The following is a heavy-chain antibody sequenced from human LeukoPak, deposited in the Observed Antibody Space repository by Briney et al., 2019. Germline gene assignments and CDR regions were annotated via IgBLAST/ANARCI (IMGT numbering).Heavy chain of an antibody. Sequence: HPGGSLRLSCAASGFTFDNYGMNWVRQAPGKGLEWVSGISSIDGSTYYADSVKGRFTVSRDNSKNTLYLQMNSLRAEDTAVYYCAKVASGSYYNWPFDYWGQGTLVTVSS. D-gene: IGHD1-26*01. CDR3: AKVASGSYYNWPFDY. J-gene: IGHJ4*02. CDR2: ISSIDGST. V-gene: IGHV3-23*01. CDR1: GFTFDNYG.